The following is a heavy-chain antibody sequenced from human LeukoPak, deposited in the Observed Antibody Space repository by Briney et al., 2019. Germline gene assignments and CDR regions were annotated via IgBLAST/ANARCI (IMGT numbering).Heavy chain of an antibody. CDR3: ARAAYNSSPDY. V-gene: IGHV3-21*01. D-gene: IGHD6-6*01. Sequence: GGSLRLSCAASGFTFSSYWMSWVRQAPGKGLEWVSYISPSSSYIYYADSVKGRFTISRDNAKNSLYLLMNSLRAEDTAVYYCARAAYNSSPDYWGQGTLVTVSS. CDR1: GFTFSSYW. J-gene: IGHJ4*02. CDR2: ISPSSSYI.